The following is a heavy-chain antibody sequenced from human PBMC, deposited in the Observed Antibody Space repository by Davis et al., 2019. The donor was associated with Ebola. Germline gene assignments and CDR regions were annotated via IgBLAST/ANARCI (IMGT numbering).Heavy chain of an antibody. V-gene: IGHV4-59*12. J-gene: IGHJ4*02. D-gene: IGHD6-19*01. CDR1: GGSISTYY. Sequence: MPGGSLRLSCTVSGGSISTYYWSWIRQPPGKGLEWIGYVYYSGSTNYNPSLKSRVTISVDTSKNQFSLELNSVTAADTAVYYCARGEAVAGTGRYFDYWGQGTLVTVSS. CDR3: ARGEAVAGTGRYFDY. CDR2: VYYSGST.